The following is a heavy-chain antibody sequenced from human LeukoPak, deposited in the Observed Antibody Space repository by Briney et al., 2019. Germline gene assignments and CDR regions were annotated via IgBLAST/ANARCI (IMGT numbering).Heavy chain of an antibody. D-gene: IGHD3-22*01. J-gene: IGHJ4*02. V-gene: IGHV4-38-2*02. Sequence: SETLSLTCTVSGYSISSGYYWGWIRQPPGKGLEWIGSIYHSGSTYYNPSLKSRVTISVDTSKNQFSLKLTSVTAADTAVYYCARVGYYYDSNGYYSNYFDYWGQGTLVTVSS. CDR2: IYHSGST. CDR3: ARVGYYYDSNGYYSNYFDY. CDR1: GYSISSGYY.